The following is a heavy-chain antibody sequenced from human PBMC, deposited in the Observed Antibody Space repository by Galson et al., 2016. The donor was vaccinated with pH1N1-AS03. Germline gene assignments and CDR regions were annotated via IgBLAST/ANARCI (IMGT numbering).Heavy chain of an antibody. CDR3: ARRRNPLGFHHYYYMDV. J-gene: IGHJ6*03. CDR2: ISNSGSNT. Sequence: SLRLSCAASGFTFSSYEMNWVRQAPGKGLEWVSYISNSGSNTYYADSVKGRFTISRDNAKNSLYLQMNSLRAEDTAVYYCARRRNPLGFHHYYYMDVWGKGTTVTVSS. CDR1: GFTFSSYE. D-gene: IGHD3-10*01. V-gene: IGHV3-48*03.